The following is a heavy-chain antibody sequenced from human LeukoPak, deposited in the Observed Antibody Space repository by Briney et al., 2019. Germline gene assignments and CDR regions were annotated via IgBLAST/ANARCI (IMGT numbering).Heavy chain of an antibody. V-gene: IGHV3-23*01. J-gene: IGHJ4*02. Sequence: GGSLRLSCAASGFTFTNYAMHWVRQAPGKGLEWVSVINIGGDSTQYADSVKGRLTSSRDNSRDTVSLQMNSLRAEDTAVYYCAKAESGSYYIYWGQGTLVTVSS. CDR3: AKAESGSYYIY. CDR2: INIGGDST. D-gene: IGHD1-26*01. CDR1: GFTFTNYA.